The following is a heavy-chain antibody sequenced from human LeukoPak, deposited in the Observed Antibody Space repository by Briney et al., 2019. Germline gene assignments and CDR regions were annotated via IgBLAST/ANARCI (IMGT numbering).Heavy chain of an antibody. Sequence: GGSLRLSCAASGFTFSNYWMSWIRQAPGKGLEWVANIKQDGSEKYFVDSVQGRFSISRVYARNSVHLQMNSLRVEDTAVYYCARGRGYRDYDRPLDYWGQGTLVTVSS. V-gene: IGHV3-7*05. J-gene: IGHJ4*02. CDR2: IKQDGSEK. CDR3: ARGRGYRDYDRPLDY. D-gene: IGHD5-12*01. CDR1: GFTFSNYW.